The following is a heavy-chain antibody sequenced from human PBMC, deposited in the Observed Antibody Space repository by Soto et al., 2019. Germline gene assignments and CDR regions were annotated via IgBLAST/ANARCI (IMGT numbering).Heavy chain of an antibody. V-gene: IGHV3-30*18. CDR1: GFTFSSYG. Sequence: PGGSLRLSCAASGFTFSSYGMHWVRQAPGKGLEWVAVISYDGSNKYYADSVKGRFTISRDNSKNTLYLQMNSLRAEDTAVYYCAKDGDSISWYDLHFYYYYGMDFWGQGTTVTVSS. CDR3: AKDGDSISWYDLHFYYYYGMDF. D-gene: IGHD6-13*01. CDR2: ISYDGSNK. J-gene: IGHJ6*02.